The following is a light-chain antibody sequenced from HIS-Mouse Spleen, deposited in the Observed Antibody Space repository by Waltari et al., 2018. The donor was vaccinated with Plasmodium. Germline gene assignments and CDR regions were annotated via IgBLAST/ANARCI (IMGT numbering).Light chain of an antibody. V-gene: IGKV1-13*02. Sequence: AIQLTQSPSSLSASVGARVTIPCRASQGISSALAWYQQKPGKAPKLLIYDAYRLESGVPSRFSGSGSGTDFTLTISSLQPEDFATYYCQQFNSYPLTFGGGTKVEIK. CDR2: DAY. CDR3: QQFNSYPLT. CDR1: QGISSA. J-gene: IGKJ4*01.